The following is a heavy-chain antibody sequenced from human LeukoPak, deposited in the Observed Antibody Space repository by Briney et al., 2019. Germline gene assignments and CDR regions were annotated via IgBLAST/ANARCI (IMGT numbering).Heavy chain of an antibody. Sequence: SETLSLTCAVSGGSISSSNWWSWVRQPPGKGLEWIGEIYHSGSTNYNPSLKSRVTISVDKSKNQFSLKLSSVTAADTAVYYCARDPYDYGDYGKGDYWGQGTLVTVSS. CDR2: IYHSGST. D-gene: IGHD4-17*01. CDR3: ARDPYDYGDYGKGDY. CDR1: GGSISSSNW. J-gene: IGHJ4*02. V-gene: IGHV4-4*02.